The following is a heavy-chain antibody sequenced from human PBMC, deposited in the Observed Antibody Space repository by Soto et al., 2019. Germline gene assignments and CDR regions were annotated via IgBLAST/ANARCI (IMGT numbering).Heavy chain of an antibody. V-gene: IGHV3-23*04. CDR2: VTDSGSKT. J-gene: IGHJ6*03. CDR1: GFTFSNYA. D-gene: IGHD1-7*01. Sequence: EVQVVESGGGLVQRGGSLRLSCVASGFTFSNYAMTWVRQAPGKGLEWVSTVTDSGSKTYYADSVKGRFTISRDNSKNTLYLQMSSLRAEDTALYYCARDVRGLAGTYYYYYMDVWGKGTSVTVSS. CDR3: ARDVRGLAGTYYYYYMDV.